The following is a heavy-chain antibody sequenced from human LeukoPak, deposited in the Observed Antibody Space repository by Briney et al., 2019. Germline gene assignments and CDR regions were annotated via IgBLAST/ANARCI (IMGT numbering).Heavy chain of an antibody. J-gene: IGHJ4*02. CDR1: GFTFSGSA. V-gene: IGHV3-73*01. D-gene: IGHD3-10*01. CDR2: IRSKANSYAT. Sequence: GGSLRLSCAASGFTFSGSAMHWVRQASGKGLERVGRIRSKANSYATAYAASVKGRFTISRDDSKNTAYLQMNSLKTEDTAVYYCTRLGYYYGSGSPNQYWGQGTPVTVSS. CDR3: TRLGYYYGSGSPNQY.